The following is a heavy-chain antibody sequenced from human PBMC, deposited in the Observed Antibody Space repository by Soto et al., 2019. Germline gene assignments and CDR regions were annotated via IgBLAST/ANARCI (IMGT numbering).Heavy chain of an antibody. D-gene: IGHD3-22*01. V-gene: IGHV4-39*01. CDR1: GVSIQNSHSF. CDR2: VYHSGGA. CDR3: VRVIEGATRHTDFDS. J-gene: IGHJ5*01. Sequence: QVQLQESGPRLVKPSGTLSLTCAVSGVSIQNSHSFWGWIRRPPGKGLEFIGSVYHSGGAYYNASLKSRVTISVDTSNNLVFLKLTSVTAADTAVYYCVRVIEGATRHTDFDSWGQGTLVTVSS.